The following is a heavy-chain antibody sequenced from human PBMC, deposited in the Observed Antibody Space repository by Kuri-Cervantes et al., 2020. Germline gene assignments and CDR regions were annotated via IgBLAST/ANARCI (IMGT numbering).Heavy chain of an antibody. D-gene: IGHD1-26*01. CDR3: AKDQGSVGYYFDY. V-gene: IGHV3-66*01. J-gene: IGHJ4*02. CDR1: GFTVSSNY. CDR2: IYSGGST. Sequence: GESLKISCAASGFTVSSNYMSWVRQAPGKGLEWVPVIYSGGSTYYADSVKGRFTISRDNSKNTLYLQMNSLRAEDTAVYYCAKDQGSVGYYFDYWGQGTLVTVSS.